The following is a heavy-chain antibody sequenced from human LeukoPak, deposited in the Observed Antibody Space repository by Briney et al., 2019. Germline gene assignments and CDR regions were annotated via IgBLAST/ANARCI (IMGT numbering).Heavy chain of an antibody. J-gene: IGHJ4*02. V-gene: IGHV4-34*01. D-gene: IGHD1-26*01. CDR1: GGSFSGYY. Sequence: SETLSLTCAVYGGSFSGYYWSWIRQPPGKGLEWIGEINHSGSTNYNPSLKSRVTISVDTSKNQFSLKLSSVTAADTAVYYCATTSRIVGATYYFDYWGQGTLVTVSS. CDR3: ATTSRIVGATYYFDY. CDR2: INHSGST.